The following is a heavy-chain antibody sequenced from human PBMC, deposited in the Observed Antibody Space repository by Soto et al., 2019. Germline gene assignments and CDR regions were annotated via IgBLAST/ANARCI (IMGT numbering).Heavy chain of an antibody. CDR2: INHSGST. CDR3: ARGGGYCGGDCYAGYYFDY. CDR1: GGSFSGYY. D-gene: IGHD2-21*02. V-gene: IGHV4-34*01. Sequence: QVQLQQWGAGLLKPSETLSLTCAVYGGSFSGYYWSWIRQPPGKGLAWSGEINHSGSTNYNPSLKSRVTISVDTSKNQFSLKLSSVTAADTAVYYCARGGGYCGGDCYAGYYFDYWGQGTLVTVS. J-gene: IGHJ4*02.